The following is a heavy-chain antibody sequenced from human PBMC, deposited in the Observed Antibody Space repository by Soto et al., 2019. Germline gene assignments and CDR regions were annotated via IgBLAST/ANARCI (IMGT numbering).Heavy chain of an antibody. J-gene: IGHJ4*02. Sequence: EVKFLESGGDLVQPGGSLRLSCAASGFTISSRAMSWVRQAPGKGLEWVASITRNDGRTYYADSVKGRFSISRDNSENTVSLTMHSLSVQDSRMYFRAPDHHTDGWPTFDKWGPGTLVTVS. CDR2: ITRNDGRT. CDR1: GFTISSRA. V-gene: IGHV3-23*01. D-gene: IGHD6-19*01. CDR3: APDHHTDGWPTFDK.